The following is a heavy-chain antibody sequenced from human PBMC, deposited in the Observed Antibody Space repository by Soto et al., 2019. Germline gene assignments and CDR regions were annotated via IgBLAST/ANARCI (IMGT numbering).Heavy chain of an antibody. CDR1: GFTFSSYA. J-gene: IGHJ4*02. D-gene: IGHD2-15*01. CDR2: ISYDGSNK. Sequence: QVQLVESGGGVVQPGRSLRLSCAASGFTFSSYAMHWVRQAPGKGLEWVAVISYDGSNKYYADSVKGRFTISRDNCKNTLYLQMNSLGAEDTAVYYCARDSVSVVVVAATGYYFDYWGQGTLVTVSS. CDR3: ARDSVSVVVVAATGYYFDY. V-gene: IGHV3-30-3*01.